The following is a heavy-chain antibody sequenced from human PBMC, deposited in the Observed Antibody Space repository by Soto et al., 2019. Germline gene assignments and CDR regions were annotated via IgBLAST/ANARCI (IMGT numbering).Heavy chain of an antibody. CDR2: ISPHKGDT. J-gene: IGHJ4*02. CDR1: GYTFSSIG. D-gene: IGHD3-10*01. V-gene: IGHV1-18*01. Sequence: GASVKVSCKTSGYTFSSIGINWVRQAPGQGLEWMGWISPHKGDTYYAQRLQGRVTMTTDTSTSTAYMELRSLRSDDTAVYFCARDLDGSGSYFTNYWGQGTLVTVSS. CDR3: ARDLDGSGSYFTNY.